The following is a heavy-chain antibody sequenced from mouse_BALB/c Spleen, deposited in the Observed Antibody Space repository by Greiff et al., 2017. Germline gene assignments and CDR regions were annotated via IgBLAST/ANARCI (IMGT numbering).Heavy chain of an antibody. Sequence: VQLQQPGAELVRPGASVKLSCKASGYTFTSYWINWVKQRPGQGLEWIGNIYPSDSYTNYNQKFKDKATLTVDKSSSTAYMQLSSATSEDSAVYYCTGGLDWFAYWGQGTLVTVSA. V-gene: IGHV1-69*02. J-gene: IGHJ3*01. CDR3: TGGLDWFAY. CDR1: GYTFTSYW. CDR2: IYPSDSYT.